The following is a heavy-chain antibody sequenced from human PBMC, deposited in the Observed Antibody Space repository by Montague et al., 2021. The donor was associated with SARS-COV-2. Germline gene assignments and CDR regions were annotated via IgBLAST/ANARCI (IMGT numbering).Heavy chain of an antibody. CDR1: GGSFSGYY. CDR3: ASEVGGGYSGYEGGY. V-gene: IGHV4-34*01. J-gene: IGHJ4*02. D-gene: IGHD5-12*01. CDR2: INHSGST. Sequence: SETLSLTCAVYGGSFSGYYCSWIRKPPGPGKGWMWEINHSGSTNYNPTLKSRVTISVDTSKNKFSLKLSSVTAADTAVYYCASEVGGGYSGYEGGYWGQGTLVTVSS.